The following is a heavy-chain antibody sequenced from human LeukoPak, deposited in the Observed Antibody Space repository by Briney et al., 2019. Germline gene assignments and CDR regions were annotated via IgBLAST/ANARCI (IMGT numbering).Heavy chain of an antibody. CDR3: AKAESWFGESSDFDY. V-gene: IGHV3-30*02. CDR2: IRYDGSNK. D-gene: IGHD3-10*01. Sequence: GGSLRLSCAASGFTFSSYGMHWVRQAPGKGLEWVAFIRYDGSNKYYADSVKGRFTISRDNSKNTLYLQMNSLRAEDTAVYYCAKAESWFGESSDFDYWGQGALVTVSS. CDR1: GFTFSSYG. J-gene: IGHJ4*02.